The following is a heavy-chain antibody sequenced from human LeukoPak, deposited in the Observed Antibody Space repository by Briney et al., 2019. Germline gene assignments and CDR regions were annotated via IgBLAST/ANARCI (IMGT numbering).Heavy chain of an antibody. D-gene: IGHD2-2*01. CDR1: GFTFSSYS. Sequence: PGGSLRLSCAASGFTFSSYSMNWVRQAPGKGLEWVSYISSSGSTIYYADSVKGRFTISRDNAKNSLYLQMNSLRAEDTAVYYCARDHCSSTSCYYNYYYMDVWGKGTTVTISS. V-gene: IGHV3-48*04. CDR2: ISSSGSTI. J-gene: IGHJ6*03. CDR3: ARDHCSSTSCYYNYYYMDV.